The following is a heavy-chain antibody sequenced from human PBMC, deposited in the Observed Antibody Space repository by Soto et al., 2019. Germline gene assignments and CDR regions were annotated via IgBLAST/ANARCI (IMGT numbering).Heavy chain of an antibody. Sequence: GASVKVSCKASGYTSTSYGISWVRQAPGQGLEWMGWISAYNGNTNYAQKLQGRVTMTTDTSTSTAYMELRSLRSDDTAVYYCAREPGSGHDHWFDPWGHGTLVTVSS. CDR3: AREPGSGHDHWFDP. CDR2: ISAYNGNT. CDR1: GYTSTSYG. V-gene: IGHV1-18*04. D-gene: IGHD6-19*01. J-gene: IGHJ5*02.